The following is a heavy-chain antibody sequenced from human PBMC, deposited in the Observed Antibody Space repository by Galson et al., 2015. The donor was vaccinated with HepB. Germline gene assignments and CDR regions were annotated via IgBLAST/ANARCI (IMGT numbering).Heavy chain of an antibody. J-gene: IGHJ4*02. V-gene: IGHV3-33*01. D-gene: IGHD1-1*01. CDR3: ARDLTTCYVDY. Sequence: SLRLSCAASGFAFSGYAMHWVRQSPGKGLEWVAIIWYDGTNKYYADSVKGRFTISRDNSKNTLYLQMNSLRAEDTAVYYCARDLTTCYVDYWGQGTRVT. CDR2: IWYDGTNK. CDR1: GFAFSGYA.